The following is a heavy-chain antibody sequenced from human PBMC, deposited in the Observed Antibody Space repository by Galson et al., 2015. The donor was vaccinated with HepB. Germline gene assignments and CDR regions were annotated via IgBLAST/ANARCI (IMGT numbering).Heavy chain of an antibody. D-gene: IGHD6-19*01. CDR1: GVVFSRCA. Sequence: SLRLSCAASGVVFSRCAMHWVRQAPGKGLEWVAVISYDGSDKYYADFVKGRFTISRDNSKNTLYLQMNGLEIDDTAVYYCGGVPPSSGYYVGYWGPGTLATVSS. CDR3: GGVPPSSGYYVGY. V-gene: IGHV3-30*04. J-gene: IGHJ4*02. CDR2: ISYDGSDK.